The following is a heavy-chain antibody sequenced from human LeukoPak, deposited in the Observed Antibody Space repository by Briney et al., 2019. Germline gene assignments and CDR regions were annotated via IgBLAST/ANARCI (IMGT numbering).Heavy chain of an antibody. CDR1: GGSISGYY. Sequence: SETLSLTCTVSGGSISGYYWSWIRQPPGKGLEWIGYIYYSGSTNYNPSLKSRVTISVDTSKNQFSLKLSSVTAADTAVYYCARQGFDPWGQGTLVTVSS. V-gene: IGHV4-59*08. CDR2: IYYSGST. CDR3: ARQGFDP. J-gene: IGHJ5*02.